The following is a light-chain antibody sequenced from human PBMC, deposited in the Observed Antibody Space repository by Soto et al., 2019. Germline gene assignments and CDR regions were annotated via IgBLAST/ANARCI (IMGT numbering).Light chain of an antibody. J-gene: IGLJ2*01. CDR2: DNN. CDR3: GTWDSSLSAVV. V-gene: IGLV1-51*01. Sequence: QSVLTQPPSVYAAPGQKVTISCSGSSSNIGNNYVSWYQQLPGTAPKLLIYDNNKRPSGIPDRFSGSKSGTSATLGITGLQTWDEADYYCGTWDSSLSAVVFGGGTKLTVL. CDR1: SSNIGNNY.